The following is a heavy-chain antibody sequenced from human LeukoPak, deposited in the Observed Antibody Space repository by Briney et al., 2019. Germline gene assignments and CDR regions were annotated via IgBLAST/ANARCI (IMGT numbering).Heavy chain of an antibody. V-gene: IGHV4-39*02. Sequence: SETLSLTCTVSGGSISSSSYYWGWIRQPPGKGLEWIGSIYYSGSTYYNPSLKSRVTISVDASKNHFSLKLSSVTAADTAAYYCARRGAARANNWFDPWGHGTLVTVSS. CDR1: GGSISSSSYY. J-gene: IGHJ5*02. CDR3: ARRGAARANNWFDP. D-gene: IGHD6-6*01. CDR2: IYYSGST.